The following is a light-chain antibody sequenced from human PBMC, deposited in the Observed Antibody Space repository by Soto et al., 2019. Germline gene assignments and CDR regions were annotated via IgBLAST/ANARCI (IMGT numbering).Light chain of an antibody. J-gene: IGKJ5*01. CDR2: AAS. Sequence: DIQVTPAPSSPSSSVGDRVTIPCPASQSISSYLNWYQQKPGKAPKLLIYAASSLQSGVPSRFSGSGSGTDFTLTISSLQPEDFATYYCQQSYSTPVTFGQGTRLEIK. V-gene: IGKV1-39*01. CDR1: QSISSY. CDR3: QQSYSTPVT.